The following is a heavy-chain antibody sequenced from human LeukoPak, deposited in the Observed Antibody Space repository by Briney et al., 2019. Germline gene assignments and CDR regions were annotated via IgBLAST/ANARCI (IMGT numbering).Heavy chain of an antibody. Sequence: PGGSLRLSCAASGFTFSSYAMSWVRQAPGKGLEWVSGISGSGGSTHYADSVKGRFTISRDNSKNTLYLQMNSLRAEDTAVYYCAKDGWSGSSGNFDYWGQGTLVTVSS. D-gene: IGHD1-26*01. J-gene: IGHJ4*02. CDR2: ISGSGGST. V-gene: IGHV3-23*01. CDR1: GFTFSSYA. CDR3: AKDGWSGSSGNFDY.